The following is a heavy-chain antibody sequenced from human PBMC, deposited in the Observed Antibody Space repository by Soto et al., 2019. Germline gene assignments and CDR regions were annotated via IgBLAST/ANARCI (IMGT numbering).Heavy chain of an antibody. CDR1: GFTFSSYA. Sequence: GGSLRLSCAASGFTFSSYAMSWVRQAPGKGLEWVSAISGSGGSTYYADSVKGRFTISRDNSKNTLYLQMNSLRAEDTAVYYCAKASRWFGELFQSEVWGQGTTVTVSS. J-gene: IGHJ6*02. CDR3: AKASRWFGELFQSEV. CDR2: ISGSGGST. D-gene: IGHD3-10*01. V-gene: IGHV3-23*01.